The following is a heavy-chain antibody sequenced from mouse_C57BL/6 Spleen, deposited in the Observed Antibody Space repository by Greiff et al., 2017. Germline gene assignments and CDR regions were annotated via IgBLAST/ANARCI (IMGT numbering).Heavy chain of an antibody. Sequence: VQLKESGPGMVKPSQSLSLTCTVTGYSITSGYDWHWIRHFPGNKLEWMGYISYSGSTNYNPSLKSRISITHDTSKNHFFLKLNSVTTEDTATYYWARRDSYDAWFAYWGQGTLVTVSA. V-gene: IGHV3-1*01. CDR1: GYSITSGYD. CDR2: ISYSGST. CDR3: ARRDSYDAWFAY. J-gene: IGHJ3*01. D-gene: IGHD2-12*01.